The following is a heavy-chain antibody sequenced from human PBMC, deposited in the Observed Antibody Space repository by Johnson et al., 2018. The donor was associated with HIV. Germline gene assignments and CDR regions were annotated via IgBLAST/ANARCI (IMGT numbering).Heavy chain of an antibody. Sequence: VQLVESGGGLIQPGGSLRLSCAASGFTVGNEYMIWIRQAPGKGLEWVSGVNWNADTTGYADSVKGRFTISRDTAKKSLYLQMNSLRAEDTALYYCAREGGGSNEDDAFDIWGQGTMVTVSS. CDR3: AREGGGSNEDDAFDI. D-gene: IGHD1-26*01. V-gene: IGHV3-20*04. CDR1: GFTVGNEY. J-gene: IGHJ3*02. CDR2: VNWNADTT.